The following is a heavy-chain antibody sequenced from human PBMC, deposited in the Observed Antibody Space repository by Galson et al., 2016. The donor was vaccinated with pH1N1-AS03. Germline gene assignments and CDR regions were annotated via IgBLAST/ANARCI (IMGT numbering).Heavy chain of an antibody. V-gene: IGHV3-74*03. CDR1: GFTFSDYW. D-gene: IGHD3/OR15-3a*01. CDR3: ARGRFLDWFPDDY. Sequence: SLRLSCAASGFTFSDYWMHWVRQAPGKGLVWVSGITSDGSTPTYADSVQGRFTISRDNAKKTLYLQMSSLRVEDTAVYFCARGRFLDWFPDDYWGQGTLVTVSS. CDR2: ITSDGSTP. J-gene: IGHJ4*02.